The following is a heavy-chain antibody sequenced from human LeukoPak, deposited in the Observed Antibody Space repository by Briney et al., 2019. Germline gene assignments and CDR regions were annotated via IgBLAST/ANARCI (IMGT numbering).Heavy chain of an antibody. D-gene: IGHD1-26*01. CDR1: GFTFSSYA. CDR2: ISYDGNTK. J-gene: IGHJ4*02. CDR3: ARRGGSYSPFGY. Sequence: GGSLRLSCAASGFTFSSYAMHWVRQAPGKGLDWVAVISYDGNTKFYADSVKGRFTFSRDNSKNTLYLQMNSLRAEDTGVYYCARRGGSYSPFGYWGQGTLVTVSS. V-gene: IGHV3-30-3*01.